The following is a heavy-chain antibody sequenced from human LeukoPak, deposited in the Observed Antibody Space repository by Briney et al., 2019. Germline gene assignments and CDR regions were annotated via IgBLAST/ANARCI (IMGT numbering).Heavy chain of an antibody. V-gene: IGHV4-59*12. D-gene: IGHD3-3*01. CDR1: GGSISSYY. CDR3: ARDRYDFWSGYPYYFDY. Sequence: SETLSLTCTVSGGSISSYYWSWIRQPPGKGLEWIGYIYYSGSTYYNPSLKSRVTISVDTSKNQFSLKLSSVTAADTAVYYCARDRYDFWSGYPYYFDYWGQGTLVTVSS. J-gene: IGHJ4*02. CDR2: IYYSGST.